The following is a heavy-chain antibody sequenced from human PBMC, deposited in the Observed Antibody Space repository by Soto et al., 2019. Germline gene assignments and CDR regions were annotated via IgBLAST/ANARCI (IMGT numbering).Heavy chain of an antibody. CDR1: GDSVSSNSAA. CDR2: TYYRSKWFN. V-gene: IGHV6-1*01. CDR3: ARDLVIKAQDAFDI. Sequence: SQTLSLTCAISGDSVSSNSAAWNWIRQSPSRGLEWLGRTYYRSKWFNDYALSVKGRITINPDTSKNQFSLQLNSVTPEDTAVYYCARDLVIKAQDAFDIWGQGTMVTVSS. J-gene: IGHJ3*02. D-gene: IGHD2-2*01.